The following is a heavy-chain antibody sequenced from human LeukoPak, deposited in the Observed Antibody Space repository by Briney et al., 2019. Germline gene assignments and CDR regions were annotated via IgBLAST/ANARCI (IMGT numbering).Heavy chain of an antibody. CDR3: ATGGYCSSTSCSPPFAY. J-gene: IGHJ4*02. CDR2: ISYDGSNK. CDR1: GFTFSSYG. D-gene: IGHD2-2*01. Sequence: GSLRLSCAASGFTFSSYGMHWVRQAPGKGLEWVAVISYDGSNKYYADSVKGRFTISRDNSKNTLYLQMNSLRAEDTAVYYCATGGYCSSTSCSPPFAYWGQGTLVTVSS. V-gene: IGHV3-30*03.